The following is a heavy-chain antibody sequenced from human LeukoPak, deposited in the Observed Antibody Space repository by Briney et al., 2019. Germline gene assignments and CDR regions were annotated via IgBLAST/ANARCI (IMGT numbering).Heavy chain of an antibody. CDR1: GFTFSRHW. J-gene: IGHJ6*02. Sequence: PGGSLWLSCAASGFTFSRHWMNWVCQGPRKGPGRGSNIKHDGSEKTTVDSARGRFTISRDNAKNTLYLQMNSLRVDDTAVYYCAREPSDTPSYGMYFWGQGTTVTVSS. D-gene: IGHD5-18*01. CDR2: IKHDGSEK. V-gene: IGHV3-7*01. CDR3: AREPSDTPSYGMYF.